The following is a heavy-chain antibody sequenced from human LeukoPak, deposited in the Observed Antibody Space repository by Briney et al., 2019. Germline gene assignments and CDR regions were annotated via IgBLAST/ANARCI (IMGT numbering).Heavy chain of an antibody. CDR2: IKNKGDGGTT. CDR3: ATYSLSWY. D-gene: IGHD2-15*01. Sequence: PGGSLRLSCATSGFTFSNAWLSWVRQAPGKGLEWVGRIKNKGDGGTTDYPASVKGRFTISRDDSKNTLFLQMNRLNTEDTGVYYCATYSLSWYWGQGTLVTVSS. J-gene: IGHJ4*02. CDR1: GFTFSNAW. V-gene: IGHV3-15*01.